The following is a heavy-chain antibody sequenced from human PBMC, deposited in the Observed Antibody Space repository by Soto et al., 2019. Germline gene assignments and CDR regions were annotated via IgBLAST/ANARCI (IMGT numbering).Heavy chain of an antibody. CDR2: IYYSGST. V-gene: IGHV4-59*01. CDR3: ARDRYCSGGSCRIHFDY. Sequence: SETLSLTCTASGGSISSYYWSWIRQPPGKGLEWIGYIYYSGSTNYNPSLKSRVTISVDTSKNQFSLELSSLRSEDTAVYYCARDRYCSGGSCRIHFDYWGQGTLVTVSS. D-gene: IGHD2-15*01. CDR1: GGSISSYY. J-gene: IGHJ4*02.